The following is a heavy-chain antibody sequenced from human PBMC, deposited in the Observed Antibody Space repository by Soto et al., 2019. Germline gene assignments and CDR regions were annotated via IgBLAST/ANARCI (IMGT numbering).Heavy chain of an antibody. Sequence: GGSLRLSCAASGFTFSSYSMNWVRQAPGKGLEWVSYISSSSSTIYYADSVKGRFTISRDNAKNSLYLQMNSLRAEDTAVYYCARGGDFVVVPAAIRVRHYYYYMDVWGKGTTVTVSS. J-gene: IGHJ6*03. D-gene: IGHD2-2*01. CDR3: ARGGDFVVVPAAIRVRHYYYYMDV. V-gene: IGHV3-48*01. CDR2: ISSSSSTI. CDR1: GFTFSSYS.